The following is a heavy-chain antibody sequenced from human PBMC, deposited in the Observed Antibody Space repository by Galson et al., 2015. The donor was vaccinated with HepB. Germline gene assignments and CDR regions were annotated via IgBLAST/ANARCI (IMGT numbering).Heavy chain of an antibody. D-gene: IGHD2-21*02. CDR1: VGSFRGYY. CDR3: ARGRTDGYSRASDY. V-gene: IGHV4-34*01. Sequence: SETLSLTCGVYVGSFRGYYWSWIRQPPGKGLEWIGEINHSGGTNYSPSLESRVTISVDTSKNQFSLKLSSVTAADTALYYCARGRTDGYSRASDYWGQGTLVTVSS. CDR2: INHSGGT. J-gene: IGHJ4*02.